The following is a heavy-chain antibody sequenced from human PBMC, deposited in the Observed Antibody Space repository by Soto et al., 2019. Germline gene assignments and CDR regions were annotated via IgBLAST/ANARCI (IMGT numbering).Heavy chain of an antibody. D-gene: IGHD2-8*01. V-gene: IGHV3-15*01. J-gene: IGHJ3*02. Sequence: KPGGSLRLSCAASGITFSDAWMGWVRQAPGKGLEWVGRIKSKTDGGTSDYAAPVKGRFTISRDDSKDTLYLQMNTLKNEDTAVYYCAANGLDIWGQGTMVTVSS. CDR2: IKSKTDGGTS. CDR1: GITFSDAW. CDR3: AANGLDI.